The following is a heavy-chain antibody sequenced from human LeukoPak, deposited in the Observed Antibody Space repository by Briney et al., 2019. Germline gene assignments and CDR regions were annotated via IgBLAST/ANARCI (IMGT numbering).Heavy chain of an antibody. Sequence: GASVKVSFKASGYTLTAYYINWVRQAPGQGLEWMGWINPHSGGAVYAQGFQGRVTMTRDTSISTAYMELSRLRSDDTAVYYCARFEDYGGNRDVFDIWGQGTMVTVSS. D-gene: IGHD4-23*01. CDR2: INPHSGGA. CDR1: GYTLTAYY. J-gene: IGHJ3*02. CDR3: ARFEDYGGNRDVFDI. V-gene: IGHV1-2*02.